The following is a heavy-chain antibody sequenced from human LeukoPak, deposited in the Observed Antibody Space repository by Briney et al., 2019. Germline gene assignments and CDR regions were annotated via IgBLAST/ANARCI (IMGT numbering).Heavy chain of an antibody. V-gene: IGHV5-51*01. D-gene: IGHD6-19*01. CDR3: ARPSNSGWNREVYFDY. CDR2: IYPGDSDT. Sequence: GESLKISCKGSGYSFTSYWIGWVRQMPGKGLEWMGIIYPGDSDTRYSPSFQGQVTISADKSISTAYLEWSSLKASDTAMYYCARPSNSGWNREVYFDYWGQGTLVTVSS. CDR1: GYSFTSYW. J-gene: IGHJ4*02.